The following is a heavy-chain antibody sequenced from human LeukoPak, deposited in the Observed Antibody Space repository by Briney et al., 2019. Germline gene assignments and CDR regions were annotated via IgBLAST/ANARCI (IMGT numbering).Heavy chain of an antibody. J-gene: IGHJ4*02. CDR3: ARGNRDGPDY. CDR2: ISSNGGST. V-gene: IGHV3-64*01. D-gene: IGHD5-24*01. CDR1: GFTFSSYA. Sequence: PAGSLRLSCAASGFTFSSYAMHWVRQAPGKGLEYVSAISSNGGSTYYANSVKGRFTISRDNSKNTLYLQMGSLRAEDMAVYYCARGNRDGPDYWGQGTLVTVSS.